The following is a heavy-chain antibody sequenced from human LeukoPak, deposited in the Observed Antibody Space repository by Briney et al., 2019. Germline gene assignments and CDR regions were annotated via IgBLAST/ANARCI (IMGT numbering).Heavy chain of an antibody. CDR1: GGSFSGYY. J-gene: IGHJ4*02. CDR3: ARGRRGWYHFDY. Sequence: SEALSLTCAVYGGSFSGYYWSWIRQPPGKGLEWIGEINHSGSTNYNPSLKSRVTISVDTSKNQFSLKLSSVTAADTAVYYCARGRRGWYHFDYWGQGTLVTDSS. CDR2: INHSGST. D-gene: IGHD6-19*01. V-gene: IGHV4-34*01.